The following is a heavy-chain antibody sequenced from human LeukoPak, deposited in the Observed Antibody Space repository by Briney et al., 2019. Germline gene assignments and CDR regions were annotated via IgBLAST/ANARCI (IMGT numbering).Heavy chain of an antibody. CDR3: ARATVTTFNWFDP. V-gene: IGHV1-2*02. CDR1: GYTFPDYY. Sequence: ASVKVSCKASGYTFPDYYMHWVRQAPGQGLEWMGWINPDSAGTNYAQKFQGRVTMTRDTSISTAYMELSRLRSDDTAVYYCARATVTTFNWFDPWGQGTVVTVSS. J-gene: IGHJ5*02. CDR2: INPDSAGT. D-gene: IGHD4-17*01.